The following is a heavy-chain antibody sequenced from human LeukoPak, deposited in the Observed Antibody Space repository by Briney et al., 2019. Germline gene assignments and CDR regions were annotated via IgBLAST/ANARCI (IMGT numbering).Heavy chain of an antibody. CDR3: ARTVPGYTTSWDYFDY. V-gene: IGHV3-7*01. D-gene: IGHD6-13*01. CDR1: GFTFSDYE. Sequence: GSLRLSCAASGFTFSDYEMNWVRQAPGKGLEWVANIKQDGSEKYYVDSVKGRFTISRDNAKNSLYLQMNSLRAEDTAVYYCARTVPGYTTSWDYFDYWGQGTLVTVSS. J-gene: IGHJ4*02. CDR2: IKQDGSEK.